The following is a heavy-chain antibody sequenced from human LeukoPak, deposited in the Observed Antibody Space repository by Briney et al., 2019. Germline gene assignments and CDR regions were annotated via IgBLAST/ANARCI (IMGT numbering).Heavy chain of an antibody. D-gene: IGHD1-26*01. Sequence: GASVKVSCKVSGYTFTSYGISWVRQAPGQGLEWMGWISAYNGNTNYAQKLQGRVTMTTDTSTSTAYMELRSLRSDDTAVYYCASPIRGGSFTHLGGTWYYYGMDVWGQGTTVTVSS. J-gene: IGHJ6*02. CDR3: ASPIRGGSFTHLGGTWYYYGMDV. CDR2: ISAYNGNT. CDR1: GYTFTSYG. V-gene: IGHV1-18*01.